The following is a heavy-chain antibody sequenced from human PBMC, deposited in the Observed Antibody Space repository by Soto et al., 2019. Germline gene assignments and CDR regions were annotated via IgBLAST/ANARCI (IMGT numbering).Heavy chain of an antibody. Sequence: SGPTLVNPTQTLTLTRAFSGFSLSTILVYVGWIRQPPGKALEWLALIYWNDDKRYSPSLKSRLTITKDTSKNQVVLTMTNMGPVDTATYYCAHSGYSSGWYDYWGQGTLVTVSS. CDR1: GFSLSTILVY. CDR2: IYWNDDK. CDR3: AHSGYSSGWYDY. V-gene: IGHV2-5*01. D-gene: IGHD6-19*01. J-gene: IGHJ4*02.